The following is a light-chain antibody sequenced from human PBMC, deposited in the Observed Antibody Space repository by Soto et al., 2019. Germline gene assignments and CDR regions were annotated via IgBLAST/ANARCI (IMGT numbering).Light chain of an antibody. V-gene: IGLV2-23*01. CDR3: CSFAGSGTWV. J-gene: IGLJ3*02. Sequence: QSVLTQPASVSGSPGQSITISCTGTSSDVGTYNLVSWYQQHPGKAPKLIIYEGSKRPSGVSTRFSGSKSGNTASLTISGLQAGDEADYHCCSFAGSGTWVFGGGTQLTVL. CDR2: EGS. CDR1: SSDVGTYNL.